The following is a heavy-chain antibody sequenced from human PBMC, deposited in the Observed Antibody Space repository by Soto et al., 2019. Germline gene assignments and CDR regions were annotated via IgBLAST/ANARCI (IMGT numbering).Heavy chain of an antibody. CDR2: IYPSGSA. J-gene: IGHJ6*02. Sequence: QVQLQESGPGLVKPSETLSLTCTVSVDSISSYYWSWIRQTAGKGLEWIGRIYPSGSANYNPSFKSRLTMSVVTSKNQFSLKLSSVTPADTAVYYSARDRGRYCPTSSCPKGSYYGVDVWGQGTTVTVSS. CDR3: ARDRGRYCPTSSCPKGSYYGVDV. V-gene: IGHV4-4*07. D-gene: IGHD2-8*01. CDR1: VDSISSYY.